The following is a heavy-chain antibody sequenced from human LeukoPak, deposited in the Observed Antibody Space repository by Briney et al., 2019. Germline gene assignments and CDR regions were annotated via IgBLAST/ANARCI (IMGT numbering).Heavy chain of an antibody. CDR3: ARSVAGIGYFDY. CDR1: GGTFSSYA. D-gene: IGHD6-19*01. Sequence: SVKVSCKASGGTFSSYAISWVRQAPGEGLEWMGGIIPIFGTANYAQKFQGRVTITADKSTSTAYMELSSLGSEYTAVYYSARSVAGIGYFDYWGKGTLVTVSS. CDR2: IIPIFGTA. V-gene: IGHV1-69*06. J-gene: IGHJ4*02.